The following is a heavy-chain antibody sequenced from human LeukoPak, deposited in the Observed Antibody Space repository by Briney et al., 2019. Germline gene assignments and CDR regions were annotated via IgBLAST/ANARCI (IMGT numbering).Heavy chain of an antibody. CDR1: GFTFSSYE. J-gene: IGHJ5*02. Sequence: TGGSLRLSCAASGFTFSSYEMNWVRQAPGKGLEWVSYISSSGSTIYYADSVKGRFTTSRDNAKNSLYLKMNSLRAEDTAVYYCARSYYDSSGYYNWFDPWGQGTLVTVSS. V-gene: IGHV3-48*03. CDR2: ISSSGSTI. CDR3: ARSYYDSSGYYNWFDP. D-gene: IGHD3-22*01.